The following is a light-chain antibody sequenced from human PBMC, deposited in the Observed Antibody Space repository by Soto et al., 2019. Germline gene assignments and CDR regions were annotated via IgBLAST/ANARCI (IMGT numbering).Light chain of an antibody. CDR1: SSVVGGYNY. V-gene: IGLV2-11*01. CDR2: DVS. Sequence: QSVLTQPRSVSGSPGQSVTISCTGTSSVVGGYNYVSWYQQHPGKAPKLMIYDVSKRPSGVPDRFSGSKSGNTASLTISGLQAEDEADYYCCSYAGSYPYVFGTGTKVTAL. CDR3: CSYAGSYPYV. J-gene: IGLJ1*01.